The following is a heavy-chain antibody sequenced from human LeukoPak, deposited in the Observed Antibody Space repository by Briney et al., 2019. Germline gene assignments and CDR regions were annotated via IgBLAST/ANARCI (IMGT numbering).Heavy chain of an antibody. CDR3: ARHEELLRNFDY. CDR2: IYYSGST. Sequence: NPSETLSLTCTVSGGSISSSSYYWGWIRQPPGKGLEWIGSIYYSGSTYYNPSLKSRVTISVDTSKNQFSLKLSSATAADTAVYYCARHEELLRNFDYWGQGTLVTVSS. J-gene: IGHJ4*02. CDR1: GGSISSSSYY. D-gene: IGHD1-26*01. V-gene: IGHV4-39*01.